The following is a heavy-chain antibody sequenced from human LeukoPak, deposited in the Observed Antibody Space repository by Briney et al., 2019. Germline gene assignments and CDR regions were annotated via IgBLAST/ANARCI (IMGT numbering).Heavy chain of an antibody. V-gene: IGHV3-7*03. Sequence: GGSLRLSCAASGFTFSRAWMSWVRQAPGKGLEWVANIKEDGSEDYYADSVKGRFAISKDNAKNSLYLQMNNLRAEDTAVYYCARGRGYSTYYYGMDVWGQGTTVTVSS. CDR1: GFTFSRAW. D-gene: IGHD6-13*01. CDR2: IKEDGSED. CDR3: ARGRGYSTYYYGMDV. J-gene: IGHJ6*02.